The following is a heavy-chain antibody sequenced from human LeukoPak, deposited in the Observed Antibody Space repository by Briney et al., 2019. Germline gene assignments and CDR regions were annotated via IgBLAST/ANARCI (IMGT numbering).Heavy chain of an antibody. D-gene: IGHD2-15*01. CDR1: GGSFSGYY. CDR3: ARTRDIPRGNWFDP. Sequence: SETLSLTCAVCGGSFSGYYWSWIRQPPGKGLERIGEINHSGSTNYNPSLKSRVTISVDTSKNQFSLKLSSVTAADTAVYYCARTRDIPRGNWFDPWGQGTLVTVSS. V-gene: IGHV4-34*01. CDR2: INHSGST. J-gene: IGHJ5*02.